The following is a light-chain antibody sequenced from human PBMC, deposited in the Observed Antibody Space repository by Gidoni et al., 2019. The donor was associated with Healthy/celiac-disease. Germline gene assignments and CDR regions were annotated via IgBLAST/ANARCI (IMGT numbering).Light chain of an antibody. CDR1: SSHIGNTY. V-gene: IGLV1-51*02. CDR3: GTWDSSLISGV. CDR2: ENN. Sequence: QSVLTQPPPVSVAPGQKVTISFSGSSSHIGNTYVSCYQQLPGTAPKLLIYENNKRPSGIPDRFSGSKSGTSATLGITGLQTGDEADYYCGTWDSSLISGVFGGGTKLTVL. J-gene: IGLJ3*02.